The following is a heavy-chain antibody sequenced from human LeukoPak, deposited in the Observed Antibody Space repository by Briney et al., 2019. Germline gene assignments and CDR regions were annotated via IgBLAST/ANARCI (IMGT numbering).Heavy chain of an antibody. CDR3: AKPGFYDIHQLSFDY. J-gene: IGHJ4*02. Sequence: GGSLRLSCAASGFTFSSYAMSWVRQAPGKGLEWVSAISGSGGSTYYADSVKGRFTISRYNSKNTLYLQMNSLRAEDTAVYYCAKPGFYDIHQLSFDYWGQGTLVTVSS. CDR1: GFTFSSYA. V-gene: IGHV3-23*01. D-gene: IGHD3-9*01. CDR2: ISGSGGST.